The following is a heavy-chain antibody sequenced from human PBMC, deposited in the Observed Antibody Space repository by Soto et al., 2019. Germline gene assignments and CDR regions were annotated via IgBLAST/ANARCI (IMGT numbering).Heavy chain of an antibody. CDR1: GNSFSHFW. Sequence: ESLRSSCPSSGNSFSHFWIAWVRQIPGEGLEWLGIIYPDDSDTRYSPSFLGQVTISADKSIKTTYLQWSSLKASDTAIYFCASSVLVTSTMNYFELWGQGTLVSVSS. CDR2: IYPDDSDT. J-gene: IGHJ4*02. D-gene: IGHD2-8*02. V-gene: IGHV5-51*01. CDR3: ASSVLVTSTMNYFEL.